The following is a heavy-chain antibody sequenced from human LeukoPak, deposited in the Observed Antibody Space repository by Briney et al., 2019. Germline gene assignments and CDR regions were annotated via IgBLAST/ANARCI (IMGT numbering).Heavy chain of an antibody. CDR2: IYYSGST. D-gene: IGHD6-19*01. Sequence: SETLSLTCTVSGGSISSSSYYWGWIRQPPGKGLEWIGSIYYSGSTYYNPSLKSRVTISVDTSKSQLSLKLSSVTAADTAVYYCARHVSGWYYFDYWGQGTLVTVSS. J-gene: IGHJ4*02. CDR1: GGSISSSSYY. V-gene: IGHV4-39*01. CDR3: ARHVSGWYYFDY.